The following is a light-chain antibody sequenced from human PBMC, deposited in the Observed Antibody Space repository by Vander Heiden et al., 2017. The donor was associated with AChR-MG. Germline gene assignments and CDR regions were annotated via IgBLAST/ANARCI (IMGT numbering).Light chain of an antibody. CDR3: QQDDTPSRT. V-gene: IGKV3-20*01. Sequence: EIVLTQSPGTLSLSPGERASLSCRASQSVRSTHLAWYQQRPGQAPRLLIYGASSRATGIPDRFSGSGSGTDFTLTISRLEPEDFAVYYCQQDDTPSRTFGQGTKVEIK. CDR1: QSVRSTH. J-gene: IGKJ1*01. CDR2: GAS.